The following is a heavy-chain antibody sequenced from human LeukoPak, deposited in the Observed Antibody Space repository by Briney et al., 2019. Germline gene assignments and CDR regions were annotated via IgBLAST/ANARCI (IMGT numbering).Heavy chain of an antibody. CDR3: TRVQDDYGDYPED. J-gene: IGHJ4*02. V-gene: IGHV3-7*01. Sequence: GGSLRLSCAASGFTFSSYWMTWVRQAPGKGLEWVANIKEDGSKKNYVDSVKGRFTISRDNSKNTLYLQMNSLRAEDTAVYYCTRVQDDYGDYPEDWGQGTLVTVSS. CDR1: GFTFSSYW. D-gene: IGHD4-17*01. CDR2: IKEDGSKK.